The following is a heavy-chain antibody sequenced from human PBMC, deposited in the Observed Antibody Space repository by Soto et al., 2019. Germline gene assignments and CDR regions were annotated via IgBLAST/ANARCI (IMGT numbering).Heavy chain of an antibody. V-gene: IGHV1-69*01. Sequence: QVQLVQSGAEVKKPGSSVTVSCKASGGTFSSYTISWVRQAPGQGLEWMAGISHIFGTPIYAQKFQDRVTITADDSTMTTYMEMNRLTSEDTAVYYCARVVAGSRLSLDYWGQGTLVTISS. CDR1: GGTFSSYT. J-gene: IGHJ4*02. CDR3: ARVVAGSRLSLDY. D-gene: IGHD5-12*01. CDR2: ISHIFGTP.